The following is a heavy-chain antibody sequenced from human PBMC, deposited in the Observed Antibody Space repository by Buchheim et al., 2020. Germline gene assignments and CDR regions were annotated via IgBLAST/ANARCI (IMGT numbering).Heavy chain of an antibody. V-gene: IGHV4-59*11. CDR2: IYYSGST. CDR3: AYSSGWDAEYFQH. CDR1: GGSISSHY. J-gene: IGHJ1*01. Sequence: QVQLQESGPGLVKPSETLSLSCNVSGGSISSHYWSWIRQPPGKGLEWIGYIYYSGSTNYNPSLKSRVTISVDTSKNQFFLKLNSVTAAYTAVYYCAYSSGWDAEYFQHWGQGTL. D-gene: IGHD6-19*01.